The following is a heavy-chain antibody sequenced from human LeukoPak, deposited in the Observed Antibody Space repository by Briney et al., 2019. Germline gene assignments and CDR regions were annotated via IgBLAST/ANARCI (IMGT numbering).Heavy chain of an antibody. V-gene: IGHV4-39*07. CDR2: ISHNGIT. CDR3: ARGRTGWASDY. D-gene: IGHD1-14*01. J-gene: IGHJ4*02. Sequence: KTSETLSLACTVSGGSISSLYWGWIRQPPGRGLEWIGSISHNGITAYKPSLESRVTISVDTSKNQFSLTLSYMTAADTAVYYCARGRTGWASDYWGQGTLVTVSS. CDR1: GGSISSLY.